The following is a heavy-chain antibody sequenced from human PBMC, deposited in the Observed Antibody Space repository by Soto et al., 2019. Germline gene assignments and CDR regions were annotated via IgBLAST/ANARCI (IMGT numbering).Heavy chain of an antibody. CDR2: ISYDGSNK. D-gene: IGHD2-2*01. CDR3: AKGPEILLVTAAMNYYYGMEV. V-gene: IGHV3-30*18. CDR1: GFTFSSYG. Sequence: QVQLVESGGGVVQPGRSLRLSCAASGFTFSSYGMHWVRQAPGKGLEWVAVISYDGSNKYYADSVKGRFTISRDNSKNTLYLQMNSMRAEDTAVYYWAKGPEILLVTAAMNYYYGMEVWGPGTTVTVS. J-gene: IGHJ6*02.